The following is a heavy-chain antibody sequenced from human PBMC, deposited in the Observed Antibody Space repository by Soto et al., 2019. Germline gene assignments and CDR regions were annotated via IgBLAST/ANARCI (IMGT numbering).Heavy chain of an antibody. CDR3: AKGSSGCYARCGY. V-gene: IGHV3-23*01. CDR1: GFTFSSYA. Sequence: EVQLLESGGGLVQPGGSLRLSCAASGFTFSSYAMSWVRQAPGKGLEWVSAISGSGGSTYYADSVKGRFTISSDNSKNTLYLQMNSLRADDTAVYYCAKGSSGCYARCGYLGRGTLGSVCS. D-gene: IGHD6-19*01. J-gene: IGHJ4*02. CDR2: ISGSGGST.